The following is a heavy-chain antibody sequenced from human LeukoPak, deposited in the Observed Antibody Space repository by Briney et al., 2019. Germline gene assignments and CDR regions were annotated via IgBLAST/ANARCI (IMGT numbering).Heavy chain of an antibody. CDR3: AKAGRYFDWLLYYFDY. CDR1: GFTFNNVW. CDR2: ISGSGGST. V-gene: IGHV3-23*01. Sequence: GGSLRLSCAASGFTFNNVWMSWVRQAPGKGLEWVSAISGSGGSTYYADSVKGRFTISRDNSKNTLYLQMNSLRAEDTAVYYCAKAGRYFDWLLYYFDYWGQGTLVTVSS. D-gene: IGHD3-9*01. J-gene: IGHJ4*02.